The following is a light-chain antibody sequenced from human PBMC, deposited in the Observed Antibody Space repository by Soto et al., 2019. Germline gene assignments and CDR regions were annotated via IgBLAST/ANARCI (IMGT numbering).Light chain of an antibody. J-gene: IGKJ1*01. V-gene: IGKV1-5*03. CDR1: QSISNW. CDR2: KAS. CDR3: QRCHTYWT. Sequence: DIPMTQSPSTLSASVGDRVTITCRASQSISNWLAWYQQKPGQAPKLLIYKASSLQGGVPSRFSGSRSGTESTLTISSLQPDDFANYYCQRCHTYWTFGQGTKVEI.